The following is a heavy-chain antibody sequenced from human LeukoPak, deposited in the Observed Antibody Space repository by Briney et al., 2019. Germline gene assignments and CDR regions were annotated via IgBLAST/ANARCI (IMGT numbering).Heavy chain of an antibody. CDR3: ARGGIVGATNYFDY. D-gene: IGHD1-26*01. V-gene: IGHV1-46*01. Sequence: ASVKASCKASGYTFPNYYMHWVRQAPGQGLEWMGKINPSGGSTTYAQKFQGRVTMTRDTSTSTVYMEPSGLTSYDTAAYYCARGGIVGATNYFDYWGQGTLVTVSS. CDR2: INPSGGST. CDR1: GYTFPNYY. J-gene: IGHJ4*02.